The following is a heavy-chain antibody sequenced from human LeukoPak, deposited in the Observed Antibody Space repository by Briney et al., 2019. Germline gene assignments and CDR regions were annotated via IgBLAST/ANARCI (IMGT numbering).Heavy chain of an antibody. CDR3: ARGSDHDILTGYSQGYFQH. CDR1: GGSISSYY. J-gene: IGHJ1*01. CDR2: IYYSGST. Sequence: PSETLSLTCTVSGGSISSYYWSWIRQPPGKGLEWIGYIYYSGSTNYNPSLKSRVTISVDTSKHQVSLKVRSVTAADTALYYCARGSDHDILTGYSQGYFQHWGQGTLVTVSS. D-gene: IGHD3-9*01. V-gene: IGHV4-59*01.